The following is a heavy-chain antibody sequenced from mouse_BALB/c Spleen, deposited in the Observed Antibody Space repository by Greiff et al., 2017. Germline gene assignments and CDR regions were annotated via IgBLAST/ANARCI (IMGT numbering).Heavy chain of an antibody. Sequence: EVKLMESGPELVKPGASVKISCKASGYSFTGYYMHWVKQSHVKSLEWIGRINPYNGATSYNQNFKDKASLTVDKSSSTAYMELHSLTSEDSAVYYCAREGPGGFAYWGQGTLVTVSA. CDR2: INPYNGAT. CDR3: AREGPGGFAY. J-gene: IGHJ3*01. V-gene: IGHV1-31*01. CDR1: GYSFTGYY. D-gene: IGHD3-3*01.